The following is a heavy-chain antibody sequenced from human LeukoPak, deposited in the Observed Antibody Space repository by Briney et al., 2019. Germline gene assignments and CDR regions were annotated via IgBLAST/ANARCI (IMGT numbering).Heavy chain of an antibody. D-gene: IGHD1-26*01. CDR3: ARSGSYDDAFDI. V-gene: IGHV1-69*06. J-gene: IGHJ3*02. CDR1: GGTFSSYA. Sequence: SVKVSCKASGGTFSSYAISWVRQAPGQGLEWMGGIIPIFGTANYAQKFQGRVTITADKSTSTAYMELSSLRSEDTAVYYCARSGSYDDAFDIWGQGTMVTVSS. CDR2: IIPIFGTA.